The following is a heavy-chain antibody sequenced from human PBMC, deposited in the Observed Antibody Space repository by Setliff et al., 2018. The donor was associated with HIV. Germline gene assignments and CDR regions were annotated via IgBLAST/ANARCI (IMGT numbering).Heavy chain of an antibody. V-gene: IGHV1-18*01. D-gene: IGHD3-9*01. Sequence: ASVKVSCKASGYTFSTYGISWVRQAPGQGLEWMGWITPYNNNTQYTQHLQGRVTMTTDTYTSTAYMDLRSLRSDDTAVYYCARHYFDILTGYYNRAFDIWGQGTMVTVSS. CDR2: ITPYNNNT. J-gene: IGHJ3*02. CDR3: ARHYFDILTGYYNRAFDI. CDR1: GYTFSTYG.